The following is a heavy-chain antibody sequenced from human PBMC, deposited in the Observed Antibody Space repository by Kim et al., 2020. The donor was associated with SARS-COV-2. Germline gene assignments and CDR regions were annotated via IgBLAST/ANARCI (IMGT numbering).Heavy chain of an antibody. CDR2: ISGSGGDT. CDR1: GFTFSRFA. CDR3: AKASYYDVYAVEKFDS. J-gene: IGHJ4*02. V-gene: IGHV3-23*01. D-gene: IGHD3-3*01. Sequence: GGSLRLSCAASGFTFSRFAMSWVRQAPGKGLQWLSAISGSGGDTNYADSVKVRFTISRDNSKNTLYMQLNSLRAEDTAVYYCAKASYYDVYAVEKFDSWGQGILVTVSS.